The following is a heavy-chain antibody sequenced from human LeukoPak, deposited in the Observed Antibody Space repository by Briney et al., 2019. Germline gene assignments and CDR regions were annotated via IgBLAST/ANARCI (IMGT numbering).Heavy chain of an antibody. J-gene: IGHJ4*02. Sequence: SVKVSCKASGGTFSSYAISWVRQAPGQGLEWMGGIIPIFGTANYAQKFQGRVTMTRDMSTSTVYMELSSLRSEDTAVYYCARELELLASLDYWGQGTLVTVSS. D-gene: IGHD1-7*01. CDR2: IIPIFGTA. V-gene: IGHV1-69*05. CDR1: GGTFSSYA. CDR3: ARELELLASLDY.